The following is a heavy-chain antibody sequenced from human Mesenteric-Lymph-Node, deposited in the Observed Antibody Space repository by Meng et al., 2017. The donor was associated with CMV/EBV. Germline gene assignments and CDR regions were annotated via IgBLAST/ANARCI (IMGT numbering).Heavy chain of an antibody. CDR1: GFTFSSYS. CDR3: ARDQGYDYGDYVDY. J-gene: IGHJ4*02. Sequence: GGSLRLSCAASGFTFSSYSMNWVRQAPGKGLEWVSYISSSSSTIYYADSVKGRFTISRDNAKNSLYLQMNSLRAEDTAVYYCARDQGYDYGDYVDYWGQGTLVTVSS. D-gene: IGHD4-17*01. CDR2: ISSSSSTI. V-gene: IGHV3-48*04.